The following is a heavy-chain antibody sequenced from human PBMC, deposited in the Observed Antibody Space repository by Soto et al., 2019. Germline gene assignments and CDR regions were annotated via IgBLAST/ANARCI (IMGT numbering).Heavy chain of an antibody. Sequence: QVQLVESGGGVVQPGRSLRLSCAASGFTFSNYGTHWVRQAPGKGLEWVAVISFDGSNKYYADSVKGRFTISRDNSKNSLYLQMNSLRAEDTAVYYCAKDRRPNYCYGMDVWGQGTTVTVSS. CDR2: ISFDGSNK. D-gene: IGHD6-25*01. J-gene: IGHJ6*02. CDR3: AKDRRPNYCYGMDV. CDR1: GFTFSNYG. V-gene: IGHV3-30*18.